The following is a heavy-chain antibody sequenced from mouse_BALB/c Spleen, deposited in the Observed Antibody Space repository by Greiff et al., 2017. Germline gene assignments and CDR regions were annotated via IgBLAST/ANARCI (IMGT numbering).Heavy chain of an antibody. Sequence: VQLQQSGAELVKPGASVKLSCTASGFNIKDTYMHWVKQRPEQGLEWIGRIDPANGNTKYDPKFQGKATITADTSSNTAYLQLSSLTSEDTAVYYCARGLGYWYFDVWGAGTTVTVAS. CDR3: ARGLGYWYFDV. J-gene: IGHJ1*01. D-gene: IGHD4-1*01. CDR2: IDPANGNT. CDR1: GFNIKDTY. V-gene: IGHV14-3*02.